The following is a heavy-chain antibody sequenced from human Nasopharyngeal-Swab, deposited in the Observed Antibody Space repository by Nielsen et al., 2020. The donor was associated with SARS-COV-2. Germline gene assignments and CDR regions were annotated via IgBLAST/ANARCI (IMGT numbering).Heavy chain of an antibody. V-gene: IGHV3-30*02. J-gene: IGHJ4*02. Sequence: GESLKISCAASGFTFSSYSMNWVRQAPGKGLEWVAFIRYDGSNKYYADSVKGRFTISRDNSKSTLYLQMNSLRAEDTAVYYCAKDAGGYSSSWGQGTLVTVSS. CDR3: AKDAGGYSSS. D-gene: IGHD6-13*01. CDR1: GFTFSSYS. CDR2: IRYDGSNK.